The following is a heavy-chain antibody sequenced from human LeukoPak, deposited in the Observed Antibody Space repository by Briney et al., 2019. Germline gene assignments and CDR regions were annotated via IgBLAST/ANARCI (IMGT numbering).Heavy chain of an antibody. CDR3: ARGIFGVVASHYYYMDV. Sequence: SETLSLTCTVSGGSISSGVYYWSWIRQPPGKGLEWIGYIYYSGSTYYNPSLKGRVTISVDTSKNQFSLKLSSVTAADTAVYYCARGIFGVVASHYYYMDVWGKGTTVTVSS. D-gene: IGHD3-3*01. V-gene: IGHV4-30-4*08. CDR1: GGSISSGVYY. J-gene: IGHJ6*03. CDR2: IYYSGST.